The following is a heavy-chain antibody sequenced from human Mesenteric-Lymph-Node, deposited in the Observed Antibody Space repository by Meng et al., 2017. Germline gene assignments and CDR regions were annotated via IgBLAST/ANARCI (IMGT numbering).Heavy chain of an antibody. D-gene: IGHD2-2*01. CDR1: GGTFSSYA. J-gene: IGHJ5*02. V-gene: IGHV1-69*13. Sequence: SVKVSCKASGGTFSSYAISWVRQAPGQGLEWMGGIIPIFGTANYAQKFQGRVTITADESTSTAYMELSSLRSEDTAVYYCARDIVPKGIVVVPAANSDAWFDPWGQGTLVTVSS. CDR2: IIPIFGTA. CDR3: ARDIVPKGIVVVPAANSDAWFDP.